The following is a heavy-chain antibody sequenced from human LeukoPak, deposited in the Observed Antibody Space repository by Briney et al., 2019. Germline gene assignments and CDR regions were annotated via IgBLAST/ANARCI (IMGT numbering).Heavy chain of an antibody. CDR2: ISPYNGNT. V-gene: IGHV1-18*01. CDR3: ARDQYDYTWGSYRPCLDS. D-gene: IGHD3-16*02. CDR1: GGTFSSYA. J-gene: IGHJ5*01. Sequence: ASVKVSCEASGGTFSSYAISWVRQAPGQGLEWMGRISPYNGNTKYTERLKGRVIMTTDTSTRTAYMELTSLRSDDTAVFYCARDQYDYTWGSYRPCLDSWGQGTLVTVSS.